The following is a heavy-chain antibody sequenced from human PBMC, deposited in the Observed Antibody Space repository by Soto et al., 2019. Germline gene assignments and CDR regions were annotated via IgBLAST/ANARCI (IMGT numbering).Heavy chain of an antibody. Sequence: EGQLLESGGGLVDPGGSLRLSCAASGFTFSLYAMSWVRQAPGKGLEWVSTIRGSGGDTSYADFVRGRFTISRDNSRNILYLQMNSLRAEDTAVYYCAKDAPGSGWLSDYWGQGTLVTVSS. J-gene: IGHJ4*02. CDR3: AKDAPGSGWLSDY. D-gene: IGHD3-22*01. V-gene: IGHV3-23*01. CDR2: IRGSGGDT. CDR1: GFTFSLYA.